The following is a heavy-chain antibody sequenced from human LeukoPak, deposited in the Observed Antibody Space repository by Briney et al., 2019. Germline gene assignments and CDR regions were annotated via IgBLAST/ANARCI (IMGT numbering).Heavy chain of an antibody. CDR2: ISSGSYSH. Sequence: GGSLRLSCVVSGFSLTGNYMSWIRQAPGKEPEWVAYISSGSYSHYYADSVRGRFTISRDNSKNSLYLEMSDLRVEDTALYCCARGKRTFDPWGQGTLVTVTS. CDR1: GFSLTGNY. V-gene: IGHV3-11*01. CDR3: ARGKRTFDP. J-gene: IGHJ5*02.